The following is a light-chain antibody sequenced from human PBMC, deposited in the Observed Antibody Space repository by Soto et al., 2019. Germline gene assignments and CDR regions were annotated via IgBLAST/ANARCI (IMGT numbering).Light chain of an antibody. V-gene: IGKV1-27*01. J-gene: IGKJ1*01. Sequence: DIQMTQSPSSLSASIGDRVTITCRASQGNSDYLAWYQQKPGKVPKLLIYEASTLQSGVPSRFSGSGSGTDFTLTITSLQSEDFAVYYCQQYGSSPWTFGLGTKVDIK. CDR1: QGNSDY. CDR2: EAS. CDR3: QQYGSSPWT.